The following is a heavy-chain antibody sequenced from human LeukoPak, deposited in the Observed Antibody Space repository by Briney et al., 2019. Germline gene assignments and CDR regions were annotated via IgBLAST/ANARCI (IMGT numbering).Heavy chain of an antibody. CDR2: NYYRGST. CDR1: VGSVSSGSYY. V-gene: IGHV4-61*01. D-gene: IGHD2-15*01. J-gene: IGHJ6*02. Sequence: TSETLSLTCTVSVGSVSSGSYYGSWVRQPPGKGLQFIGYNYYRGSTHYHPYLKSQVTLSVDTSKNQFSLKLSSVTAADTAVYYCARDGIAVVVAVVDYYYGMDVWGQGTTVTVSS. CDR3: ARDGIAVVVAVVDYYYGMDV.